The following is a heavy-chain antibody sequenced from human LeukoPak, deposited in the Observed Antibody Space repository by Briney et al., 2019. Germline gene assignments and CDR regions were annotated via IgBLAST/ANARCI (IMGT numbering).Heavy chain of an antibody. CDR3: ARSVGGTDV. Sequence: GGSLRLSCASSGFTFSSYSMNWVRQAPGRGLEWVANIQQSGGATHYVDSVKGRFTISRDNAKSSLYLQVSSLRVEDTAVYYCARSVGGTDVWGQGTTVTVSS. J-gene: IGHJ6*02. CDR1: GFTFSSYS. CDR2: IQQSGGAT. V-gene: IGHV3-7*02.